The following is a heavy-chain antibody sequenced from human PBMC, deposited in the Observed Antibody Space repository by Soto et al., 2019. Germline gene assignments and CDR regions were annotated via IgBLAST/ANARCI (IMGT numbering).Heavy chain of an antibody. D-gene: IGHD2-8*01. J-gene: IGHJ4*02. CDR1: GFTFSSYG. CDR3: ARDRGVLMVYAIDY. CDR2: IWYDGSNK. Sequence: GGSLRLSCAASGFTFSSYGMHWVRQAPGKGLEWVAVIWYDGSNKYYADSVKGRFTISRDNSKNTLYLQMNSLRAEDTAVDYCARDRGVLMVYAIDYWGQGTLVTVSS. V-gene: IGHV3-33*08.